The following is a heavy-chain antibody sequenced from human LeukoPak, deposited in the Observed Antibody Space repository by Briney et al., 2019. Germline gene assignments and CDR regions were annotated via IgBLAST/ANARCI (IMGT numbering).Heavy chain of an antibody. CDR3: ATDYGDYVIGVDY. Sequence: ASVTVSCKDSGYTLNAFYMYWVRQAPGQGLEWLGWVTPYSFNTNSAQKFQGRVTMTTDTSTSTAYMELRSVRSDDTAVYYCATDYGDYVIGVDYWGQGTLVTVSS. D-gene: IGHD4-17*01. V-gene: IGHV1-18*01. J-gene: IGHJ4*02. CDR2: VTPYSFNT. CDR1: GYTLNAFY.